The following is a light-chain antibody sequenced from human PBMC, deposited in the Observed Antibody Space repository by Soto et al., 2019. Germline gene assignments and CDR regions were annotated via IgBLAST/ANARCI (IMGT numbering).Light chain of an antibody. Sequence: DVQMTQSPSTLSSSVGDIVTITCRASQSINNLLAWYQQKPGKAPKFLIYDVSTLESGVPSRFSGSGSGTEFTLTISSLQPEDFETYYCQQYDSYPLTFGGGTKVDIK. CDR2: DVS. J-gene: IGKJ4*01. V-gene: IGKV1-5*01. CDR1: QSINNL. CDR3: QQYDSYPLT.